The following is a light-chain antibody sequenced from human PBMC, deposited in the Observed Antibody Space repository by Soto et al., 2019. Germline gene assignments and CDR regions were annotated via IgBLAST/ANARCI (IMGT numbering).Light chain of an antibody. CDR3: SSYTSSSTVV. CDR2: EVS. J-gene: IGLJ2*01. V-gene: IGLV2-14*01. CDR1: RSDVGGYNY. Sequence: QSALTQPASVSGSPGQSITISCTGTRSDVGGYNYVSWYQQHPGKAPKLMIYEVSNRPSGVSNRFSGSKSGNTASLTISGLQDEDEADYYCSSYTSSSTVVFGGGTKVTVL.